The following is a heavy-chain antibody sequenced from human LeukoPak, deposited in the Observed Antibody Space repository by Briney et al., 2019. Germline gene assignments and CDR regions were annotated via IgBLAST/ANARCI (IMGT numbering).Heavy chain of an antibody. CDR3: ARIGPILGAAWVDY. CDR1: GGSISSSSYS. J-gene: IGHJ4*02. V-gene: IGHV4-39*07. D-gene: IGHD3-3*02. Sequence: SGTLSLTCTVSGGSISSSSYSWGWSRPPPGKGLEWIGSIYYSGSTYYNPSLKSRVTMSVDTSKNQFSLRLSSVTAVDTAVYYCARIGPILGAAWVDYWGQGTLVSVSS. CDR2: IYYSGST.